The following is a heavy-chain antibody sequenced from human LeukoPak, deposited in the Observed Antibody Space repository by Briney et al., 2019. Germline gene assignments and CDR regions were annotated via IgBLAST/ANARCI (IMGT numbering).Heavy chain of an antibody. CDR2: ISSSSSYI. V-gene: IGHV3-21*01. CDR1: GFTFSSYS. CDR3: ARDFRSKPESFYYYGSGDENYMDV. Sequence: PGGSLRLSCAASGFTFSSYSMNWVRQAPGKGLEWVSSISSSSSYIYYADSVKGRFTISRDNAKNSLYLQMNSLRAEDTAVYYCARDFRSKPESFYYYGSGDENYMDVWGKGTTVTISS. J-gene: IGHJ6*03. D-gene: IGHD3-10*01.